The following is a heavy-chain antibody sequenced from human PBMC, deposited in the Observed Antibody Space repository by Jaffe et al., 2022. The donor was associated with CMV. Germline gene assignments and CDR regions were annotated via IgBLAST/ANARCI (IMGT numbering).Heavy chain of an antibody. CDR1: GYTFTSYA. V-gene: IGHV1-3*01. Sequence: QVQLVQSGAEVKKPGASVKVSCKASGYTFTSYAMHWVRQAPGQRLEWMGWINAGNGNTKYSQKFQGRVTITRDTSASTAYMELSSLRSEDTAVYYCARWGYYGGNSGGFDPWGQGTLVTVSS. CDR2: INAGNGNT. J-gene: IGHJ5*02. D-gene: IGHD4-17*01. CDR3: ARWGYYGGNSGGFDP.